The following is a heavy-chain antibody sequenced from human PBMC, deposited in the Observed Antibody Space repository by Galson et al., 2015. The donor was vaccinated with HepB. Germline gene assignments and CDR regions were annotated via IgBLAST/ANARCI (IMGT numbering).Heavy chain of an antibody. D-gene: IGHD2-8*01. Sequence: SLRLSCAASGFTFSDYYMSWIRQAPGKGLEWVSYISSSGSTRYYADSVKGRFTISRGNAENSVYLQMNSLRVEDTAVYYCARTNDNNGTPLDYWGQGTLITVSS. CDR3: ARTNDNNGTPLDY. CDR2: ISSSGSTR. CDR1: GFTFSDYY. J-gene: IGHJ4*02. V-gene: IGHV3-11*01.